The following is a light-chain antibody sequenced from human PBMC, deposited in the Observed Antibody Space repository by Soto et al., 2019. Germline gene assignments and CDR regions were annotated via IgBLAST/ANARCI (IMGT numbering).Light chain of an antibody. J-gene: IGLJ1*01. CDR3: LSYAGSYIYV. CDR1: TSNVGTFS. Sequence: QSVLTQPPSVPAAAGQKVTISCSGSTSNVGTFSVSWYQQLPGTAPKLLIYDVSKRPSGVPDRFSASKSGNTASLTISGLQAEDEADYYCLSYAGSYIYVFGTGTKLTVL. V-gene: IGLV2-11*01. CDR2: DVS.